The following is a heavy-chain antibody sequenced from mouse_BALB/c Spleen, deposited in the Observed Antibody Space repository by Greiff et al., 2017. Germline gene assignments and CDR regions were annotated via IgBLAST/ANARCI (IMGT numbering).Heavy chain of an antibody. J-gene: IGHJ1*01. V-gene: IGHV5-6-2*01. Sequence: EVQLVESGGGLVKLGGSLKLSCAASGFTFSSYYMSWVRQTPEKRLELVAAINSNGGSTYYPDTVKGRFTISRDNAKNTLYLQMSSLKSEDTALYYCARHPHGSSYEYFDVWGAGTTVTVSS. CDR3: ARHPHGSSYEYFDV. D-gene: IGHD1-1*01. CDR1: GFTFSSYY. CDR2: INSNGGST.